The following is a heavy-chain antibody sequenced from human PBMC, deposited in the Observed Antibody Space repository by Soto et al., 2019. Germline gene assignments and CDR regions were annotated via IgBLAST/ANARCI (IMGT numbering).Heavy chain of an antibody. CDR1: GFIFDDYT. Sequence: EVQLVESGGGLVQPGGSLRLSCAASGFIFDDYTMHWVRQAPGKGLEWVSAISWNRGDIKYADSVRGRFTISRDNAKNTLDLQMNSLRPGDTAFYYCARANYDPSSYFFANWGQGTLVTVSS. CDR3: ARANYDPSSYFFAN. CDR2: ISWNRGDI. V-gene: IGHV3-9*01. D-gene: IGHD1-7*01. J-gene: IGHJ4*02.